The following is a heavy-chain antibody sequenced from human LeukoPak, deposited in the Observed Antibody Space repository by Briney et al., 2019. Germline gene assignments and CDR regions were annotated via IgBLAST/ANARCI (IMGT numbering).Heavy chain of an antibody. J-gene: IGHJ4*02. CDR3: ARDNQWLVPFDY. CDR2: IYYSGST. Sequence: SETLSLTCTVSGGSISSSSYYWGWIRQPPGKGLEWIGSIYYSGSTYYNPSLKSRVTISVDTSKNQFSLKLSSVTAADTAVYYCARDNQWLVPFDYWGQGTLVTVSS. CDR1: GGSISSSSYY. V-gene: IGHV4-39*07. D-gene: IGHD6-19*01.